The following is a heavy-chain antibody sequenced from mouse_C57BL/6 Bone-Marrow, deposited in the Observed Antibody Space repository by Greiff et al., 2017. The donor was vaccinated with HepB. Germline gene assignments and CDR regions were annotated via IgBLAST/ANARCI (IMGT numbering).Heavy chain of an antibody. CDR1: GFTFSDYY. Sequence: EVQLVESAGGLVQPGSSMKLSCTASGFTFSDYYMAWVRQVPEKGLEWVANINYDGSSTYYLDSLKSRFIISRDNAKNILYLQMSSLKSEDTATYYCARDGDYGSSPGNFDVWGTGTTVTVSS. V-gene: IGHV5-16*01. CDR2: INYDGSST. D-gene: IGHD1-1*01. CDR3: ARDGDYGSSPGNFDV. J-gene: IGHJ1*03.